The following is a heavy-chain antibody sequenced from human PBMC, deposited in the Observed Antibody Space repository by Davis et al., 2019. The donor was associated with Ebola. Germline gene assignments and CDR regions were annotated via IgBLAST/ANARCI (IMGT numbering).Heavy chain of an antibody. CDR2: INHSGST. Sequence: PSETLSLTCAVYGGSFSGYYWSWIRQPPGKGLEWIGEINHSGSTNYNPSLKSRVTISVDTSKNQFSLKLSSVTAADTAVYYCARTALYGSGSYRNWGQGTLVTVSS. V-gene: IGHV4-34*01. J-gene: IGHJ4*02. CDR1: GGSFSGYY. CDR3: ARTALYGSGSYRN. D-gene: IGHD3-10*01.